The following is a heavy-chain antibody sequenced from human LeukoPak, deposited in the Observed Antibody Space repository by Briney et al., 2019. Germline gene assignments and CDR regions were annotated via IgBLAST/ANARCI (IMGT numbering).Heavy chain of an antibody. Sequence: GGSLRLSCSASGFIFNTFGMNWVRQAPGKGLEWVSSITSTTTYTYYADSVKGLFTISRDNAKNSLFLQMNSLRAEDTAVYYCAKSGATVTTSRPIDYWGQGTLVTVSS. J-gene: IGHJ4*02. D-gene: IGHD4-17*01. V-gene: IGHV3-21*01. CDR1: GFIFNTFG. CDR2: ITSTTTYT. CDR3: AKSGATVTTSRPIDY.